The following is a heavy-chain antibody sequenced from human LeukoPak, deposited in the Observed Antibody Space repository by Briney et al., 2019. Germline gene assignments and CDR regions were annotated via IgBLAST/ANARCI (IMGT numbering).Heavy chain of an antibody. V-gene: IGHV3-53*01. CDR1: GFSVSLNY. J-gene: IGHJ2*01. Sequence: PGGSLTLSCAASGFSVSLNYMNWVRQAPGKGLEWVSILYSGSDIYYADSVKGRFTISRDSSKNMLFPHMNSLRAEDTAVYYCARVGDHFHWYLDLWGRGTLVTVSS. CDR2: LYSGSDI. D-gene: IGHD3-3*02. CDR3: ARVGDHFHWYLDL.